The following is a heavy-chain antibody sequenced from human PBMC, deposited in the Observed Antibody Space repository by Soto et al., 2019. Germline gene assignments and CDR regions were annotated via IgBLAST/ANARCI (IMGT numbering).Heavy chain of an antibody. CDR1: GFTFSNYA. CDR2: ITNNEGST. Sequence: GGSLRLSCSASGFTFSNYAIHWVRQAPGKGLEYVAAITNNEGSTKYADSVKGRFTISRDNSKSTVFLQMSSLRPEDTAIYYCASGVGATTEDCWGQGTLVTVSS. D-gene: IGHD1-26*01. J-gene: IGHJ4*02. V-gene: IGHV3-64D*06. CDR3: ASGVGATTEDC.